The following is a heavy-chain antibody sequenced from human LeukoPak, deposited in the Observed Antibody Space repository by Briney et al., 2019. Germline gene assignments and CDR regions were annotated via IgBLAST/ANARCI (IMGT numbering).Heavy chain of an antibody. CDR2: ISYDGSNK. Sequence: GGSLRLSCAASGFTFSSYGMHWVRRAPGKGLEWVAVISYDGSNKYYADSVKGRFTISRDNSKNTLYLQMNSLRAEDTAVYYCAKDDIAAAAFDYWGQGTLVTVSS. V-gene: IGHV3-30*18. CDR1: GFTFSSYG. CDR3: AKDDIAAAAFDY. J-gene: IGHJ4*02. D-gene: IGHD6-13*01.